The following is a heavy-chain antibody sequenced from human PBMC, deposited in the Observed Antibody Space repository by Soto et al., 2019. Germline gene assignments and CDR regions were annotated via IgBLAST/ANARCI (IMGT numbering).Heavy chain of an antibody. CDR3: ARPLNLNAYGDRRRLDP. Sequence: GESLKISCKGSGYSFTSYWISWVRQMPGKGLEWMGRIDPSDSYTNYSPSFQGHVTISADKSISTAYLQWSSLKASDTAMYYCARPLNLNAYGDRRRLDPWGQGTLVTVSS. D-gene: IGHD4-17*01. CDR1: GYSFTSYW. CDR2: IDPSDSYT. V-gene: IGHV5-10-1*01. J-gene: IGHJ5*02.